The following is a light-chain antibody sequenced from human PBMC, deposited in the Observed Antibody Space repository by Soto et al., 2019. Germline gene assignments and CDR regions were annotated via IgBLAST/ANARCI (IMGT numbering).Light chain of an antibody. CDR2: YSS. V-gene: IGKV3-11*01. CDR1: QSVSSY. Sequence: EIVLTQSPATLSLSPGERATLSCRASQSVSSYLAWYQQKPGQAPTLLIYYSSNRPAGIPARFSGSGSGTDFTLTISSLEPEDFAVYYCQQRSNWPRTFGQGTKVEIK. CDR3: QQRSNWPRT. J-gene: IGKJ1*01.